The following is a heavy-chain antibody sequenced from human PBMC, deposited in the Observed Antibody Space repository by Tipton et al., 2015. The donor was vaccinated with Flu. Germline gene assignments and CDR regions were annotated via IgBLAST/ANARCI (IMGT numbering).Heavy chain of an antibody. CDR2: VYYSGST. V-gene: IGHV4-59*12. D-gene: IGHD1-26*01. CDR3: ARSGSYHHYYFDL. J-gene: IGHJ2*01. Sequence: GLVKPSETLTLTCSVSGGSLSSYYWNWIRQPPGKGLEWIGYVYYSGSTNYNPPLKSRVTMSVDTSRNQFSLSLTSVTAADAAIYYCARSGSYHHYYFDLWGRGTLVSVSS. CDR1: GGSLSSYY.